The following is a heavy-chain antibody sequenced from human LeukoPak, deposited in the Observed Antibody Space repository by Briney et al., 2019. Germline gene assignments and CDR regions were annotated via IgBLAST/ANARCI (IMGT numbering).Heavy chain of an antibody. CDR2: IYYSGST. CDR3: ARGGLRGANDY. J-gene: IGHJ4*02. CDR1: GGSISSYY. V-gene: IGHV4-59*01. Sequence: SETLSLTCTVSGGSISSYYWSWIRQPPGKGLEWIGYIYYSGSTDYNPSLKSRVTISVDTSKNQFSLKLSSVTAADTAVYYCARGGLRGANDYWGQGTLVTVSS. D-gene: IGHD3-16*01.